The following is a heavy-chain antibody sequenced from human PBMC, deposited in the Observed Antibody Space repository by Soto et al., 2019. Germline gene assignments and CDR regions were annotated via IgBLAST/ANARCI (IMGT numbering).Heavy chain of an antibody. CDR3: ARGSHSGSYLSLVAMDV. Sequence: ASVKVFCKASGGTFSSHAISWVRQAPGQGLEWMGGIIPIFGAAKYAQKFQGRVTITADESTSTAYMELSSLRSEDTAVYFCARGSHSGSYLSLVAMDVWGQGTTVTVSS. CDR1: GGTFSSHA. CDR2: IIPIFGAA. D-gene: IGHD1-26*01. V-gene: IGHV1-69*13. J-gene: IGHJ6*02.